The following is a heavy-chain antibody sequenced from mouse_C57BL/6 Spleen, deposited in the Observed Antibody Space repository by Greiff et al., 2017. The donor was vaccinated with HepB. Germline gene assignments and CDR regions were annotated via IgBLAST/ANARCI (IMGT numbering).Heavy chain of an antibody. CDR1: GYTFTSYW. D-gene: IGHD4-1*01. CDR2: IYPGSGST. V-gene: IGHV1-55*01. CDR3: ARAGTGYFDY. Sequence: QVQLQQSGAELVKPGASVKMSCKASGYTFTSYWITWVKQRPGQGLEWIGEIYPGSGSTNYNEKLKGKATLTVDTSSSTAYMQLSSLTSEDSAVYYCARAGTGYFDYWGQGTTLTVSS. J-gene: IGHJ2*01.